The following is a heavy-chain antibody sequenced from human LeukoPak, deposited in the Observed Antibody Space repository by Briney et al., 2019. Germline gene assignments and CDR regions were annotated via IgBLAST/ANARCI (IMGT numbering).Heavy chain of an antibody. CDR3: AREDGDWGFDY. CDR2: ISNSGSPI. CDR1: GFTFRSYE. D-gene: IGHD4-17*01. V-gene: IGHV3-48*03. J-gene: IGHJ4*02. Sequence: PGGSLRLSCAASGFTFRSYEMNWDRQAPGKGLEWVSYISNSGSPIYYAVSVKGRFTISRDNAKNSLYLQMNSLRAEDTAVYYCAREDGDWGFDYWGQGTLVTVSS.